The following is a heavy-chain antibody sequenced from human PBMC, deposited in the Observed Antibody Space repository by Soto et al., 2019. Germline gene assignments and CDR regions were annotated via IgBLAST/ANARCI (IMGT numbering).Heavy chain of an antibody. V-gene: IGHV3-21*01. J-gene: IGHJ6*02. CDR1: GFTFSSYS. CDR2: ISSSSSYI. CDR3: ARDIGFGELSVGMDV. Sequence: GGSLRLSCAASGFTFSSYSMNWVRQAPGKGLEWVSSISSSSSYIYYADSVKGRFTISRDNAKNSLYLQMNSLRAEDTAVYYCARDIGFGELSVGMDVWGQGTTVTVSS. D-gene: IGHD3-10*01.